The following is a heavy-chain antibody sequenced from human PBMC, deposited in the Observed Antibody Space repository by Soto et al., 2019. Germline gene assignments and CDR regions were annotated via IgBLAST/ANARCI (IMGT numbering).Heavy chain of an antibody. CDR2: ISAYNGNT. V-gene: IGHV1-18*01. CDR1: GYTFTSYH. J-gene: IGHJ4*02. Sequence: QVQLVQSGAEVKKPGASVKVSCKASGYTFTSYHITWVRQAPGQGLEWMGWISAYNGNTNYAQKLQGRVTITTDTPTIAAQIALRTLGSGVTAGDFFARDSPPPRVWGQGTLVTVSS. CDR3: ARDSPPPRV.